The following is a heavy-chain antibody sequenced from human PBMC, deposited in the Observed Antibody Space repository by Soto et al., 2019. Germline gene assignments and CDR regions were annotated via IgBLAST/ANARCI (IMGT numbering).Heavy chain of an antibody. Sequence: EVQLLASGGGLVQPGGSLRLSCAASGITFTAYAMSWVRQAPGKGLEWVSSISGSGGSTYYADSVKGRLTISRDNSKNTLYLQMNSLRAEDTAVYYCATIIIPAATNFYWGQGTLVTVSS. J-gene: IGHJ4*02. CDR1: GITFTAYA. V-gene: IGHV3-23*01. CDR3: ATIIIPAATNFY. CDR2: ISGSGGST. D-gene: IGHD2-2*01.